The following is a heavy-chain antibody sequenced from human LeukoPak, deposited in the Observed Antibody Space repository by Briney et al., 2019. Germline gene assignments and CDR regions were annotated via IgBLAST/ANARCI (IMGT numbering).Heavy chain of an antibody. D-gene: IGHD2-21*02. V-gene: IGHV4-34*01. Sequence: SETLSLTCAVYGGSFSGYYWSWIRQPPGKGLEWIGSIYYSGSTYYNPSLKSRVTISVDTSKNQFSLKLSSVTAADTAVYYCARGRAVVTATYFDYWGQGTLVTVSS. J-gene: IGHJ4*02. CDR2: IYYSGST. CDR3: ARGRAVVTATYFDY. CDR1: GGSFSGYY.